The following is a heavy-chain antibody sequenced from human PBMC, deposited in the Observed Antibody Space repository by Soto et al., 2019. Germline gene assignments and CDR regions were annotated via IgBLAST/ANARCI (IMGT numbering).Heavy chain of an antibody. V-gene: IGHV5-51*01. CDR1: GYSFVSYC. D-gene: IGHD5-18*01. Sequence: PVESQRISWKGSGYSFVSYCVSWVRQMPGKGLEWMGSIYPGDSDTTYSPSIQGQVTISADKSSSTVYLQWNTLKASDTAMYYCAKTDGYEVEYWGQGTQVTVSS. J-gene: IGHJ4*02. CDR3: AKTDGYEVEY. CDR2: IYPGDSDT.